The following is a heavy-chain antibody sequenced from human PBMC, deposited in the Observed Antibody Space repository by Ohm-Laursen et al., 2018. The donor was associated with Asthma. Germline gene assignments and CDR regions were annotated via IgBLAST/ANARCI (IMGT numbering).Heavy chain of an antibody. CDR1: GFTSSTFA. D-gene: IGHD3-16*01. CDR2: ITSDGGWT. J-gene: IGHJ6*02. V-gene: IGHV3-30-3*01. CDR3: AREWGGMDV. Sequence: RSLRLSCSASGFTSSTFAMHWVRQAPGKGLEWVSIITSDGGWTSYADSVRGRFTISRDNAKNSLYLQMNNLRAEDAAIYYCAREWGGMDVWGQGTTVTVSS.